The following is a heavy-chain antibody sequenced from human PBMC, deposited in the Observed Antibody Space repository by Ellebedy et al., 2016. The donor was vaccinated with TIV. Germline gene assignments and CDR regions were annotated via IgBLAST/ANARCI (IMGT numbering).Heavy chain of an antibody. CDR2: LRQDGVQT. V-gene: IGHV3-7*01. CDR1: GFTFSNYW. D-gene: IGHD1-1*01. J-gene: IGHJ3*02. Sequence: GESLKISCAASGFTFSNYWMSWVRQAPGKGLEWVANLRQDGVQTFSVDSVKGRFTISRDNAKNSLDLQMNSLRAEDTAVYYCARLNWRSGVSGFDIWGQGTMVTVSS. CDR3: ARLNWRSGVSGFDI.